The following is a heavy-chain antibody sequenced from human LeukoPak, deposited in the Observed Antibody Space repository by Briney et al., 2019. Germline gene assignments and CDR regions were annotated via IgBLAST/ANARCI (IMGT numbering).Heavy chain of an antibody. J-gene: IGHJ4*02. V-gene: IGHV4-30-2*01. D-gene: IGHD6-13*01. CDR2: LYQSGRT. CDR3: GRGGIAAAASGIDY. CDR1: GGSISSGGYS. Sequence: PSQTLSLTCAVSGGSISSGGYSWSWIRQPPGKGLEWLGYLYQSGRTYSIPSLMSRVTISVDSSKNQFSLKLSSVTAADTAVYYCGRGGIAAAASGIDYWGQGTLVTVSS.